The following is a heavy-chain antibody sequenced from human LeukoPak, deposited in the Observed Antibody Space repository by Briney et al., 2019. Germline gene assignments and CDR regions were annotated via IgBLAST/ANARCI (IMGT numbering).Heavy chain of an antibody. Sequence: GGSLRLSCAASGFTFSSYGMHWVRQAPGKGLEWVAFIRYDGSNKYYADSVKGRFTISRDNSKNTLYLQMNSLRAEDTAVYYCAKVYCSSTSCYGGRWFDPWGQGTLVTVSS. V-gene: IGHV3-30*02. CDR3: AKVYCSSTSCYGGRWFDP. D-gene: IGHD2-2*01. J-gene: IGHJ5*02. CDR1: GFTFSSYG. CDR2: IRYDGSNK.